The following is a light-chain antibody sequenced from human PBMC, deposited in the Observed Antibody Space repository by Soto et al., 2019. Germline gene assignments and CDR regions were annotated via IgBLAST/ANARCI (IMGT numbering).Light chain of an antibody. V-gene: IGLV1-44*01. J-gene: IGLJ2*01. CDR3: AAWDDSLNGVV. CDR2: TNN. CDR1: SSNIGTYS. Sequence: QSVLTQPPSASGTPGQRVTISCSGSSSNIGTYSVNWYQQLPGAAPKLLIYTNNQRPSGVPDRFSGSKSGTSASLAISGLQSGDEANYYCAAWDDSLNGVVFGGGTTVTVL.